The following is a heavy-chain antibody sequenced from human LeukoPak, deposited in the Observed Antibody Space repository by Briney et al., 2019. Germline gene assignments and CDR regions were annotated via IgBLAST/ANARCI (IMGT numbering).Heavy chain of an antibody. V-gene: IGHV1-58*01. CDR2: IVVGSGNT. D-gene: IGHD3-16*01. Sequence: SVKVSCKASGFTFTSSAVQWVRQARGQGLEWIGWIVVGSGNTNYAQKFQERVTITRDMSTSTAYMELSSLRSEDTAVYYCAAETSYVWGSSDFDYWGQGTLVTVSS. CDR3: AAETSYVWGSSDFDY. CDR1: GFTFTSSA. J-gene: IGHJ4*02.